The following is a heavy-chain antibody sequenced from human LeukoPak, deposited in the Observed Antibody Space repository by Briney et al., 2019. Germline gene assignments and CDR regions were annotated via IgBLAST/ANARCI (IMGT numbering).Heavy chain of an antibody. CDR2: INPDSGGT. V-gene: IGHV1-2*02. CDR3: ARSGGYCVGTTCYSLFNWFDP. Sequence: GASVKVSCKASGYTFTGYYIHWVRQAPGQGLEWLGWINPDSGGTDYAQKFRGRVTMTRDTSISTAYMELSRLTSDDPAVYYCARSGGYCVGTTCYSLFNWFDPWGQGALVTVS. D-gene: IGHD2-15*01. J-gene: IGHJ5*02. CDR1: GYTFTGYY.